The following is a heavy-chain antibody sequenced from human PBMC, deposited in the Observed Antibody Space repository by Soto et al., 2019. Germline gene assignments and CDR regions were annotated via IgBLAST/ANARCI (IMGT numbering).Heavy chain of an antibody. D-gene: IGHD4-17*01. CDR3: ARAVYGGNSGSWYSDL. CDR1: GYTFSSYS. J-gene: IGHJ2*01. V-gene: IGHV1-18*01. Sequence: QAQLEQSGPEVKKPGASVNVSCKASGYTFSSYSISWVRQAPGQGVEWMGWISAYNGNTNYAQKLKGRVTMTRDTYTKTVNMELRSLTSDDTAVYYCARAVYGGNSGSWYSDLWGRGTLVTVSS. CDR2: ISAYNGNT.